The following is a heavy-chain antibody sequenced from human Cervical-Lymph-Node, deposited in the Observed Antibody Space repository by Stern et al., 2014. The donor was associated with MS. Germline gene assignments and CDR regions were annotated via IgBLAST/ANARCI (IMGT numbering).Heavy chain of an antibody. CDR3: ARDRGGTLDYFDF. CDR2: IYSGGST. Sequence: VQLVESGGGLVQPGGSLRLSCAASGFTVSSHYMSWVRQAPGKGLEWVSVIYSGGSTYYTDSVKGRFTIARDTSKNTLFLQMDSLRAEDTAVYYCARDRGGTLDYFDFWGQGTLVTVSS. D-gene: IGHD1-1*01. J-gene: IGHJ4*02. CDR1: GFTVSSHY. V-gene: IGHV3-66*02.